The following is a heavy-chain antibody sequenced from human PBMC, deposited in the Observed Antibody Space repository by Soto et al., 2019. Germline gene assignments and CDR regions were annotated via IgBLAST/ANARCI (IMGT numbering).Heavy chain of an antibody. D-gene: IGHD5-12*01. CDR2: ISAYNGNT. Sequence: ASVKVSCKASGYTFTSYGISWVRQAPGQGLEWMGWISAYNGNTNYAQKLQGRVTMTTDTSTSTAYMELRSLRSDDTAVYYCARHGWPMTMATIGEHAFDIWGQGTMVTVSS. V-gene: IGHV1-18*01. CDR3: ARHGWPMTMATIGEHAFDI. J-gene: IGHJ3*02. CDR1: GYTFTSYG.